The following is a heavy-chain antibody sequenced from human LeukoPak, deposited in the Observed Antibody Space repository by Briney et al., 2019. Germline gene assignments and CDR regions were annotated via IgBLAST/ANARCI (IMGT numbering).Heavy chain of an antibody. Sequence: ASVKVSCKASGGTFSSYAISWVRQAPGQGLEWMGGIIPIFGTANYAQKFQGRVTITADESTSTAYMELSSLRSEDTAVYYCARDFDYYGSGSWGIDPWGQGTLVTVSS. V-gene: IGHV1-69*13. D-gene: IGHD3-10*01. J-gene: IGHJ5*02. CDR3: ARDFDYYGSGSWGIDP. CDR1: GGTFSSYA. CDR2: IIPIFGTA.